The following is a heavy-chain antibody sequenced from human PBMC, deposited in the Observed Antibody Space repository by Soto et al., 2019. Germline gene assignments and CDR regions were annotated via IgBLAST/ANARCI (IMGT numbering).Heavy chain of an antibody. J-gene: IGHJ4*02. D-gene: IGHD5-18*01. CDR2: IKSKTDGGTT. CDR3: SHGYYQYFDS. CDR1: GFTFGNAW. V-gene: IGHV3-15*07. Sequence: GGSLRLSCAASGFTFGNAWMNWVRQAPGKGPEWVGRIKSKTDGGTTDYAAPVKGRFTISRDDSENTLYLQMNSLKTEDTAVYYCSHGYYQYFDSWGQGTLVTVSS.